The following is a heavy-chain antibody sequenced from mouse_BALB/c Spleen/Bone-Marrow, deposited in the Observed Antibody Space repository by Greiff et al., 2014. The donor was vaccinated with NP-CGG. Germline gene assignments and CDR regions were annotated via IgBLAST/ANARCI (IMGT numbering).Heavy chain of an antibody. CDR1: GFSLTSNG. CDR3: AKPEDGYAMDY. CDR2: IWGDGST. D-gene: IGHD2-3*01. V-gene: IGHV2-3*01. J-gene: IGHJ4*01. Sequence: VQLQQSGPGLVAPSQSLSITCTVSGFSLTSNGVSWIRQPPGKGLEWLGVIWGDGSTKYHSALISRLSFTKDNSKSRVFLKLNSLHTDDTATYYCAKPEDGYAMDYWGQGTPVTVSS.